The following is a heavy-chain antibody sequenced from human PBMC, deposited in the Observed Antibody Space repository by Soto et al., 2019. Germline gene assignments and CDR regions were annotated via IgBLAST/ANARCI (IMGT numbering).Heavy chain of an antibody. Sequence: GGSLSLSCAGSGFTLSTYVMTWVRQAPGKGLEWVSAITGTGGNTYYVDSVKGRFTSSRDNSKNMLYLQMNSVRVEDTAVYYCARIRGYWYGLDVWGQGTTVTVSS. J-gene: IGHJ6*01. CDR2: ITGTGGNT. CDR1: GFTLSTYV. V-gene: IGHV3-23*01. CDR3: ARIRGYWYGLDV.